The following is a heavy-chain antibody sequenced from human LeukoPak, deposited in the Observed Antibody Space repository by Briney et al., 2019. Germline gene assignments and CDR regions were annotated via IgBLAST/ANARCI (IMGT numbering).Heavy chain of an antibody. CDR3: ARVRDNTTWYLYYFDY. CDR1: GFTFSDYE. D-gene: IGHD6-13*01. V-gene: IGHV3-64*01. CDR2: ISRNGDTT. J-gene: IGHJ4*02. Sequence: GGSLRLSCAASGFTFSDYEMIWVRQAPGKGLEYVSTISRNGDTTFYANSVKGRFTISRDNSKNTLYLQMGSLRAEDMAVYYCARVRDNTTWYLYYFDYWGQGTLVTVSS.